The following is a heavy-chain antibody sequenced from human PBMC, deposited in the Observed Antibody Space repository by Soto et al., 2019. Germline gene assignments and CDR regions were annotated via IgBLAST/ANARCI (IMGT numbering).Heavy chain of an antibody. CDR3: ARQPVADY. CDR2: IDDSGTA. CDR1: GKSFSGYS. J-gene: IGHJ4*02. D-gene: IGHD6-19*01. V-gene: IGHV4-34*01. Sequence: KPSETLSLTCVVYGKSFSGYSWNWIRQSPGKGLEWIGDIDDSGTARYSPSLKTRVTISIDTSKREISLSLTSVTAADTAVYYCARQPVADYWGQGTLVTVSS.